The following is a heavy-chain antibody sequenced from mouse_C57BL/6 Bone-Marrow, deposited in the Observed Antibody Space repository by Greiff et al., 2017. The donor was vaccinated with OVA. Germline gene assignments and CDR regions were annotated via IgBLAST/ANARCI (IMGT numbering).Heavy chain of an antibody. CDR3: ARHETTVFFDY. V-gene: IGHV5-6*02. CDR1: GFTFSSYG. D-gene: IGHD1-1*01. CDR2: ISSGGSYT. Sequence: EVKLVESGGDLVKPGGSLKLSCAASGFTFSSYGMSWVRQTPDKRLEWVATISSGGSYTYYPDSVKGRFTISRDNAKNTLYLQMSSLKSEDTAMYYCARHETTVFFDYWGQGTTLTVSS. J-gene: IGHJ2*01.